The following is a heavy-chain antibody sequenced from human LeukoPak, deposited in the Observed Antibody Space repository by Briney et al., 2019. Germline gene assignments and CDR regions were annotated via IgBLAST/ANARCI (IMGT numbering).Heavy chain of an antibody. Sequence: GGSLRLSCAASGFTFSSYAMHWARQAPGKGLEWVAVISYDGSNKYYADSVKGRFTISRDNSKNTLYLQMNSLRAEDTAVYYCARDAVSGSHSTHWFDPWGQGTLVTVSS. J-gene: IGHJ5*02. D-gene: IGHD1-26*01. V-gene: IGHV3-30-3*01. CDR2: ISYDGSNK. CDR1: GFTFSSYA. CDR3: ARDAVSGSHSTHWFDP.